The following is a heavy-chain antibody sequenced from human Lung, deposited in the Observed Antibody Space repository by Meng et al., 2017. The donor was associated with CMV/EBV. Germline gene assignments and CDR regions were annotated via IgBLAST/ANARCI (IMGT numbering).Heavy chain of an antibody. CDR1: GGSISSSNW. J-gene: IGHJ4*02. D-gene: IGHD6-19*01. Sequence: VQLQWSGPGLVKPSGTLLLPCAVSGGSISSSNWWSWVRQPPGKGLEWIGEIYHSGSTNYNPSLKSRVTISVDKSKNQFSLKLSSVTAADTAVYYCASFPPPGKQWLVTDYWGQGTLVTVSS. V-gene: IGHV4-4*02. CDR3: ASFPPPGKQWLVTDY. CDR2: IYHSGST.